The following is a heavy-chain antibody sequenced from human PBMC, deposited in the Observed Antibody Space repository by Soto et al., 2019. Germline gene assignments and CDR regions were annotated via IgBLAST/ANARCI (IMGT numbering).Heavy chain of an antibody. J-gene: IGHJ6*02. CDR3: ARDLEIFGVVIMGYYYYGMDV. CDR1: GYTFTSYY. CDR2: INPSGGST. V-gene: IGHV1-46*01. D-gene: IGHD3-3*01. Sequence: ASVKVSCEASGYTFTSYYMHWVRQAPGQGLEWMGIINPSGGSTSYAQKFQGRVTMTRDTSTSTVYMELSSLRSEDTAVYYCARDLEIFGVVIMGYYYYGMDVWGQGTTVTVSS.